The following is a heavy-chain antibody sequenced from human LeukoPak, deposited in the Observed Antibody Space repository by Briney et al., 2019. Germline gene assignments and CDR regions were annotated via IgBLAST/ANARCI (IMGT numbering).Heavy chain of an antibody. CDR1: GFSFAGYA. V-gene: IGHV3-23*01. D-gene: IGHD5-12*01. J-gene: IGHJ6*04. CDR3: AKASGYYAYYYAMDV. Sequence: GGSLRLSCAASGFSFAGYALSWVRQAPGKGLEWVSGITGGGTSTYYADFVKGRLTISRDNSGNTVYLQMNSLRVEDTAVYYCAKASGYYAYYYAMDVWGKGTTVTVSS. CDR2: ITGGGTST.